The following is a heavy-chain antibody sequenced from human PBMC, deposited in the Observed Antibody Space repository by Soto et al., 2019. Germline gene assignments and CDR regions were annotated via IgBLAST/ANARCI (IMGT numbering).Heavy chain of an antibody. CDR1: GGSISSGDYY. CDR2: IYYSGST. Sequence: SETLSLTCTVSGGSISSGDYYWSWIRQPPGKGLEWIGYIYYSGSTYYNPSLKSRVTISVDTSKNQFSLKLSSVTAADTAVYYCARWLGYGPHFDYWGQGTLVTVSP. D-gene: IGHD5-12*01. V-gene: IGHV4-30-4*01. CDR3: ARWLGYGPHFDY. J-gene: IGHJ4*02.